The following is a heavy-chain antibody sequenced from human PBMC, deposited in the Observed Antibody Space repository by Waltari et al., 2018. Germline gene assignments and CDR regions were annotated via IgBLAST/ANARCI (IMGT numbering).Heavy chain of an antibody. CDR1: GVSLSDRW. V-gene: IGHV3-74*01. Sequence: EVELVESGGGLVQPGGSLRLSCEVSGVSLSDRWMHWVRQTPEKGLVWVARVNSDGSNTAYADSVRGRFIISRDTARNTLFLQMSSVRVDDTALYYCVAATPSFDKWGQGTLVTVSS. CDR2: VNSDGSNT. CDR3: VAATPSFDK. D-gene: IGHD6-19*01. J-gene: IGHJ4*02.